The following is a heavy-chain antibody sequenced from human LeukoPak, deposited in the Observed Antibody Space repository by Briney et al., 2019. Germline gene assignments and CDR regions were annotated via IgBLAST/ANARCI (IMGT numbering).Heavy chain of an antibody. CDR2: IYYSGST. D-gene: IGHD6-19*01. Sequence: NPSETLSLTCTVSGGSISSYYWSWIRQPPGKGLEWIGYIYYSGSTNYNPSLKSRVTISVDTSKNQLSLKLSSVTAADTAVYYCARHRMGSGYWYLDLWGRRTLVTVSS. CDR1: GGSISSYY. J-gene: IGHJ2*01. CDR3: ARHRMGSGYWYLDL. V-gene: IGHV4-59*08.